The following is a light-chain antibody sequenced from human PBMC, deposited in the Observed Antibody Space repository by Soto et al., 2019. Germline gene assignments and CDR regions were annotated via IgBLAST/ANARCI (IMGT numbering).Light chain of an antibody. CDR2: DAS. CDR1: QSVSSC. J-gene: IGKJ1*01. Sequence: EIVLTQSPATLSLSPGERATLSCRASQSVSSCLAWYHQKPGQAPRLLIYDASNRATGIPARFSGSGSGTDFTLTISSLEPEDFAVYYCQQYSSSPRTFGQGTKVEIK. V-gene: IGKV3-11*01. CDR3: QQYSSSPRT.